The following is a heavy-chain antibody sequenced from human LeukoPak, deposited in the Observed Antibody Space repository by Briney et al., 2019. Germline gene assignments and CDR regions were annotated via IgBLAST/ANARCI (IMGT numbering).Heavy chain of an antibody. D-gene: IGHD3-16*01. J-gene: IGHJ6*03. CDR1: GFTFSSYG. CDR2: IRYDGSNK. V-gene: IGHV3-30*02. Sequence: GGSLRLSCAASGFTFSSYGMHWVRQAPGKGLEWVAFIRYDGSNKYYADSVKGRFTISRDNSKNTLYLQMNSLRAEDTAVYYCAKVTYDYVWGSHYYYYMDVWGKGTTVTVSS. CDR3: AKVTYDYVWGSHYYYYMDV.